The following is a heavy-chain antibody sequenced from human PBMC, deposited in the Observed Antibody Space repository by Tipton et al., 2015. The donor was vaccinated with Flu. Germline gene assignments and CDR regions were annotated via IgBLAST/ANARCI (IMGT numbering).Heavy chain of an antibody. Sequence: TLSLTCTVSGGSISSYYWSWIRQPPGKGLEWIGYIYYSGSTNYNPSLKSRVDISIDTSENQISLKLSSVTAADTAVYYCARGDGNGDYTSAFHVWGRGTLVTVSS. D-gene: IGHD4-17*01. CDR2: IYYSGST. J-gene: IGHJ3*01. V-gene: IGHV4-59*01. CDR1: GGSISSYY. CDR3: ARGDGNGDYTSAFHV.